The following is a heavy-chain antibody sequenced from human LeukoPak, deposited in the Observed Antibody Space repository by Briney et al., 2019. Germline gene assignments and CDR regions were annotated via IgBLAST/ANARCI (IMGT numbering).Heavy chain of an antibody. CDR1: GFTFSSYS. CDR2: ISSSSSYI. Sequence: AGGSLRLSCAASGFTFSSYSMNWVRQAPGKGLEWVSSISSSSSYIYYADSVKGRFTISRDNAKNSLYLQMNSLRAEDTAVYYCARDGDYSRWPIIDYWGQGTLVTVSS. CDR3: ARDGDYSRWPIIDY. D-gene: IGHD4-17*01. J-gene: IGHJ4*02. V-gene: IGHV3-21*01.